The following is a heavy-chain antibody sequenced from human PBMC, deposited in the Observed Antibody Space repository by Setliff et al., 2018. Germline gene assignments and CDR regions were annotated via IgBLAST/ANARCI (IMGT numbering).Heavy chain of an antibody. CDR2: IHYSGST. CDR3: TRGRSTGYNT. D-gene: IGHD1-1*01. J-gene: IGHJ4*02. V-gene: IGHV4-39*07. Sequence: KTSETLSLTCTVSDASIGGSGYYWGWIRQPPGTGPEWIGNIHYSGSTNYNPSLKSRVNISVDTSKNQFSLNLVSLTAADTAVYYCTRGRSTGYNTWGQGLLVTVS. CDR1: DASIGGSGYY.